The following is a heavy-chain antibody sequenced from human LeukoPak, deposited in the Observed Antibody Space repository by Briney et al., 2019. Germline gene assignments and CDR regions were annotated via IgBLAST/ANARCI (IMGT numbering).Heavy chain of an antibody. CDR3: ARRDISSGWSFDS. J-gene: IGHJ4*02. Sequence: SETLSLTCTVSGGSINNYHWSWVRQPAGKGLEWIAHIHSSGSTNYNPPRESRVTMSIDTPENQLSLTLTSVTAADTAVYYCARRDISSGWSFDSWGQGTLVTVSS. CDR2: IHSSGST. V-gene: IGHV4-4*07. D-gene: IGHD6-19*01. CDR1: GGSINNYH.